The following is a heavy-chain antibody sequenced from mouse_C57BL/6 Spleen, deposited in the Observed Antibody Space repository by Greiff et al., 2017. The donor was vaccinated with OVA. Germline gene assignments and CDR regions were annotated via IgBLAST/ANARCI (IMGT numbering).Heavy chain of an antibody. CDR1: GYTFTSYW. V-gene: IGHV1-72*01. D-gene: IGHD1-1*01. Sequence: QVQLKQPGAELVKPGASVKLSCKASGYTFTSYWMHWVKQRPGRGLEWIGRIDPNSGGTKYNEKFKSKATLTVDKPSSTAYMQLSSLTSEDSAVYYCARRYGSSYGEFDVWGTGTTVTVSS. CDR3: ARRYGSSYGEFDV. J-gene: IGHJ1*03. CDR2: IDPNSGGT.